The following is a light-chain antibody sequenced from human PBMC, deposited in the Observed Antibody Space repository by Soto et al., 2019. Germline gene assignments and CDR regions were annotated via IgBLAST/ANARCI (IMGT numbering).Light chain of an antibody. CDR2: KAS. Sequence: DIQMTQSPSTLSASVGDRVTITCRASQSISSWLAWYQQKPGKAPKLLIYKASSLESGVPSRFSGSGSGTEFTLTISSLQPDDFETYYCQQYNSLHSFGQGNKLEIK. J-gene: IGKJ2*01. V-gene: IGKV1-5*03. CDR1: QSISSW. CDR3: QQYNSLHS.